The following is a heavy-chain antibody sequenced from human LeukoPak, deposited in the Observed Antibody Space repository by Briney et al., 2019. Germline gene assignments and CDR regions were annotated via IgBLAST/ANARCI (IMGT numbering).Heavy chain of an antibody. D-gene: IGHD5-12*01. CDR2: ISGNCGTA. Sequence: GGSLRLSCAASGFTFTAYAMTWVRQAPGKGLEWVSEISGNCGTASYEDSVKGRFTISRDNSKTTVYLQMNSMRAEDTAVYFCARDPRGYTGYDFRGPDTYYFDHWGQGILVTVSS. CDR3: ARDPRGYTGYDFRGPDTYYFDH. V-gene: IGHV3-23*01. J-gene: IGHJ4*02. CDR1: GFTFTAYA.